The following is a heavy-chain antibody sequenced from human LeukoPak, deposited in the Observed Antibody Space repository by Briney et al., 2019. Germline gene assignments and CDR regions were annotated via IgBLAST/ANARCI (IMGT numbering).Heavy chain of an antibody. CDR1: GYTFTSYD. D-gene: IGHD6-6*01. CDR2: MNPNSGNA. J-gene: IGHJ3*02. V-gene: IGHV1-8*01. Sequence: PGASVKVSCKASGYTFTSYDINWVRQATGQGLEWMGWMNPNSGNAGYAQKFQGRVTMTRNTSISTAYMELSSLRSEDTAVYYCARARIAARPPIAFDIWGQGTMVTVSS. CDR3: ARARIAARPPIAFDI.